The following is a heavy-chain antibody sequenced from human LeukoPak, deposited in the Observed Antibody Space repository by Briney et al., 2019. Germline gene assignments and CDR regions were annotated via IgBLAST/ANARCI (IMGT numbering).Heavy chain of an antibody. D-gene: IGHD4/OR15-4a*01. Sequence: GGSLRLSCVVSGFTFSSYAMGWVRQAPGKGLEWVSSITGRGGGTFYADSVKGRFTISRDNSENTLYLQMNNLRADDTAVYYCAKDYGDDHFFGYWGQGALVTVSS. V-gene: IGHV3-23*01. CDR1: GFTFSSYA. J-gene: IGHJ4*02. CDR3: AKDYGDDHFFGY. CDR2: ITGRGGGT.